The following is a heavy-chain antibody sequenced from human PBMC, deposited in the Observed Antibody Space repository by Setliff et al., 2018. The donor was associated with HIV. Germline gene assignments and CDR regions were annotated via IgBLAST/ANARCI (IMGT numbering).Heavy chain of an antibody. V-gene: IGHV3-21*01. D-gene: IGHD6-19*01. Sequence: GGSLRLSCAASGFTFSGYSMNWVRQAPGKGLEWVSSISSSSSYIYYADSVRGRFTISRDNAKNSLNLQMNSLRAEDTAVYYCTGWGSGWPQNYWGQGTLVTVSS. CDR2: ISSSSSYI. J-gene: IGHJ4*02. CDR1: GFTFSGYS. CDR3: TGWGSGWPQNY.